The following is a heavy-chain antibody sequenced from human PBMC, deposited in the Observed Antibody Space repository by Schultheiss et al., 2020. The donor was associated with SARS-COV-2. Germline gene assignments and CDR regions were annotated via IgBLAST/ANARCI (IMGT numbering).Heavy chain of an antibody. CDR3: ARGGQTIPQNYYYYMDV. V-gene: IGHV4-34*01. CDR2: INHSEST. J-gene: IGHJ6*03. D-gene: IGHD1/OR15-1a*01. Sequence: SETLSLTCTVSGGSISSYYWSWIRQPPGKGLEWIGEINHSESTTYNPSLKSRVTISVDTSKNQFSLKLSSVTAADTAVYYCARGGQTIPQNYYYYMDVWGKGTTVTVSS. CDR1: GGSISSYY.